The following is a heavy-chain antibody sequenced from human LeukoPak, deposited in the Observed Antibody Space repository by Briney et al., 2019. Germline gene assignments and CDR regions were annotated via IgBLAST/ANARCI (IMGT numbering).Heavy chain of an antibody. CDR1: GYTFTGYY. CDR2: ISAYNGNT. CDR3: ARDGNWWEHDAFDI. J-gene: IGHJ3*02. V-gene: IGHV1-18*04. Sequence: ASVKVSCKASGYTFTGYYMHWVRQAPGQGLEWMGWISAYNGNTNYAQKLQGRVTMTTETSTSTAYMELRSLRSDDTAVYYCARDGNWWEHDAFDIWGQGTMVTVSS. D-gene: IGHD4-23*01.